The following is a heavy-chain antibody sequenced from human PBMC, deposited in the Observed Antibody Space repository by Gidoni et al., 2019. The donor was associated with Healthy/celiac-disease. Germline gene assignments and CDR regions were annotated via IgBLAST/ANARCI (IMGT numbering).Heavy chain of an antibody. CDR3: TTDISGWYGGHDY. CDR2: IKSKTDGGTT. J-gene: IGHJ4*02. V-gene: IGHV3-15*01. Sequence: EVQRVESGGGLVRPGGYLRLSGAASGFTCSNAWMSWVRQAPGKGLEWVGRIKSKTDGGTTDYAAPVKGRFTISRDDSKNTLYLQMNSLKTEDTAVYYCTTDISGWYGGHDYWGQGTLVTVSS. CDR1: GFTCSNAW. D-gene: IGHD6-19*01.